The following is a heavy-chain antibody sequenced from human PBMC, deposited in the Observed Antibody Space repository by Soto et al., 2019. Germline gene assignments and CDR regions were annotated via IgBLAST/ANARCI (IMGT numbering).Heavy chain of an antibody. CDR3: ARAPNSWYVYFDD. D-gene: IGHD6-13*01. J-gene: IGHJ4*02. CDR2: IYYSGST. V-gene: IGHV4-31*03. CDR1: GGSISSGGNY. Sequence: SETLSLTCTVSGGSISSGGNYWCWIRQHPWKGLEWIVYIYYSGSTYYNPSLKSRVTISVDTSKNQFSLKLSSVTAADTAVYFCARAPNSWYVYFDDWGPGXLVHVYS.